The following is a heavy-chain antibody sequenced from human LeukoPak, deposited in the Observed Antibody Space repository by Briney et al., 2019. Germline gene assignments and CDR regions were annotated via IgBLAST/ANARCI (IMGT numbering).Heavy chain of an antibody. CDR1: GFTFSSYS. CDR3: AREYCTNGVCWGRYFDY. Sequence: PGGSLRLSCAASGFTFSSYSMNWVRQAPGKGLEWVSSISSSSSYIYYADSVKGRFTISRDNAKNSLYLQMNSLRAEDTAVYYCAREYCTNGVCWGRYFDYWGQGTLVTVSS. V-gene: IGHV3-21*01. J-gene: IGHJ4*02. CDR2: ISSSSSYI. D-gene: IGHD2-8*01.